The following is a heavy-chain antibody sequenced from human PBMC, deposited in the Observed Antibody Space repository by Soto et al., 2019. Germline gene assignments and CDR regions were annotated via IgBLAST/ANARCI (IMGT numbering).Heavy chain of an antibody. V-gene: IGHV1-8*01. CDR2: MNPNSGNT. CDR1: GYTFTSYD. D-gene: IGHD3-10*01. Sequence: GASVKVSCKASGYTFTSYDINWVRQATGQGLEWMGWMNPNSGNTGYAQKFQGRVTMTRNTSISTAYMELSSLRSEDTAVYYCARAEGSYYYYGMDVWGQGTTVTVSS. CDR3: ARAEGSYYYYGMDV. J-gene: IGHJ6*02.